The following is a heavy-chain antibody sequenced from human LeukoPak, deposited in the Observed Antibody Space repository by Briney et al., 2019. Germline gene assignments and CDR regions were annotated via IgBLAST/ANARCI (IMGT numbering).Heavy chain of an antibody. CDR1: GGSISSYY. CDR2: IYYSGST. V-gene: IGHV4-59*01. D-gene: IGHD4-17*01. Sequence: SETLSLTCTVSGGSISSYYWSWIRQPPGKRLEWIGYIYYSGSTNYNPSLKSRVTISVDTSKNQFSLKLSSVTAADTAVYYCARAGSAVTSFDHWGQGTLVTVSS. CDR3: ARAGSAVTSFDH. J-gene: IGHJ4*02.